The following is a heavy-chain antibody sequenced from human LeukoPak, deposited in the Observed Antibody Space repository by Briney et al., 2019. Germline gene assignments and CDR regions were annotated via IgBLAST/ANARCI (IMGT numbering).Heavy chain of an antibody. CDR2: ISSSSTYI. Sequence: GGSLRLSCAASGFTFSSYSMNWVRQAPGKGLEWVSSISSSSTYIYYADSVKGRFTISRDNAKNSLYLQMNSLRAEDTAVYYCARDTVGGNSHWELDYWGQGTLVTVSS. V-gene: IGHV3-21*01. CDR1: GFTFSSYS. D-gene: IGHD4-23*01. J-gene: IGHJ4*02. CDR3: ARDTVGGNSHWELDY.